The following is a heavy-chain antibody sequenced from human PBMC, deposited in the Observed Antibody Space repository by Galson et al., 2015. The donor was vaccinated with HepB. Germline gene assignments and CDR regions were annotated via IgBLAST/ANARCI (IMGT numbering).Heavy chain of an antibody. V-gene: IGHV1-18*01. CDR3: ARDRGIVVENEPGFDY. Sequence: SVKVSCKASGYTFTSYGISWVRQAPGQGLEWMGWISAYNGNTDYAQKLQGRVTMTTDTSTSTAYMELRSLRSDDTAVYYCARDRGIVVENEPGFDYWGQGTLVTVSS. CDR1: GYTFTSYG. CDR2: ISAYNGNT. J-gene: IGHJ4*02. D-gene: IGHD3-22*01.